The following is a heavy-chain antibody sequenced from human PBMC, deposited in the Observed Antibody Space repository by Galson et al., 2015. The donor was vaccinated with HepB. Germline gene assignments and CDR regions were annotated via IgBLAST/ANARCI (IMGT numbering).Heavy chain of an antibody. J-gene: IGHJ2*01. V-gene: IGHV3-13*05. CDR1: GFTFSSYD. Sequence: SLRLSCAASGFTFSSYDMHWVRQATGKGLEWVSAIGTAGDPYYPGSVKGRFTISRENAKNSLYLQMNSLRAGDTAAYYCARSNPIWFGVGYWYFDLWGRGTLVTVSS. D-gene: IGHD3-10*01. CDR2: IGTAGDP. CDR3: ARSNPIWFGVGYWYFDL.